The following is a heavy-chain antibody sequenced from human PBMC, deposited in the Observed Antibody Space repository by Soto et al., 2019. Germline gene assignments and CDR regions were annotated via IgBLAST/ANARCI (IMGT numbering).Heavy chain of an antibody. CDR1: GFTFSSYA. J-gene: IGHJ5*02. V-gene: IGHV3-23*01. Sequence: PGGSLRLSCAASGFTFSSYAMSWVRQAPGKGLEWVSAISGSGGSTYYADSVKGRFTISRDNSKNTLYLQMNSLRAEDTAVYYCAKDRSNWNYLAPRYNWFHPWGQGTLVTVSS. CDR3: AKDRSNWNYLAPRYNWFHP. D-gene: IGHD1-7*01. CDR2: ISGSGGST.